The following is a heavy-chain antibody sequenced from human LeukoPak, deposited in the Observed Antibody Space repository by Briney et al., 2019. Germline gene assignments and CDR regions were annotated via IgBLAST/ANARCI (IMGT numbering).Heavy chain of an antibody. CDR3: AKLHSPFDY. V-gene: IGHV3-9*01. CDR2: ISWNSGTI. CDR1: GFTFDDYA. J-gene: IGHJ4*02. Sequence: GRSLRLSCAASGFTFDDYAMHWVRQAPGKGLEWISGISWNSGTIGYADSVKGRFTISRDNANNSLYLQMNSLRAEDTALYYCAKLHSPFDYWGQGTLVTVSS. D-gene: IGHD2-15*01.